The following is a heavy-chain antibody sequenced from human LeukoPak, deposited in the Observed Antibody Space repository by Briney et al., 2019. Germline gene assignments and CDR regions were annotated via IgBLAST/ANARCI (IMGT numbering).Heavy chain of an antibody. CDR2: ISGSGSYK. D-gene: IGHD3-3*01. CDR1: GFTFSSYS. CDR3: VRDTGDFWGAYCPVFDY. Sequence: GGSLRLSCAASGFTFSSYSTNWVRQVPGKGLEYVASISGSGSYKYYADSVDGRFTISRDNAESSLFLHMNGLRAEDTATYYCVRDTGDFWGAYCPVFDYWGQGTLVSVSS. J-gene: IGHJ4*02. V-gene: IGHV3-21*01.